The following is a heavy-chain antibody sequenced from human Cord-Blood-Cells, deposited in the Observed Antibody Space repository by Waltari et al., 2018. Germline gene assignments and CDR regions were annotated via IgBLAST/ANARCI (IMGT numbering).Heavy chain of an antibody. D-gene: IGHD1-26*01. V-gene: IGHV4-39*01. CDR1: GGSISSSSYY. CDR2: IYYSGGT. Sequence: QLQLQESGPGLVKPSETLSLTCTVSGGSISSSSYYWGWIRQPPGKGLEWIGRIYYSGGTSHNPSLKSRVTISVDTSKNQFSLKLSSVTAADTAVYYCASHGSSRHFDYWGQGTLVTVSS. J-gene: IGHJ4*02. CDR3: ASHGSSRHFDY.